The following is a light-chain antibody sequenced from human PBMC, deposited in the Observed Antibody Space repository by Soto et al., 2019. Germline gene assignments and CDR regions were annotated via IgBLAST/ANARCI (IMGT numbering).Light chain of an antibody. V-gene: IGKV3-20*01. Sequence: EIVLTQSPGTLSLSPGERGTLSCRASQSVSTGQIAWYQQKPGQAPRLLMYGVFSRAAGIPDRFSGSGSGTDFTLTISSLEPEDFAVYYCQQYGRLPFTFGPGTKVDIK. CDR1: QSVSTGQ. CDR3: QQYGRLPFT. CDR2: GVF. J-gene: IGKJ3*01.